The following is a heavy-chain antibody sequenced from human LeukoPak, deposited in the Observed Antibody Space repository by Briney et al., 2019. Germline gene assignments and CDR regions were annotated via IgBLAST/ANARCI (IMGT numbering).Heavy chain of an antibody. D-gene: IGHD2-2*01. CDR3: ARGDQYQLLSVPRFNP. V-gene: IGHV1-18*01. J-gene: IGHJ5*02. Sequence: ASVKVSCKASGYTLTSYGISWVRQAPGQGLEWMGWISAYNGNTNYAQKLQGRVTITTDTSTSTAYMELRSLRSDDTALYYCARGDQYQLLSVPRFNPWGQGTLVTVSS. CDR1: GYTLTSYG. CDR2: ISAYNGNT.